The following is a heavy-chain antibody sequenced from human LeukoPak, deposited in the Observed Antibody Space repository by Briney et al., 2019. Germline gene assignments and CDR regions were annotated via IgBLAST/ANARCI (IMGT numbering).Heavy chain of an antibody. CDR2: IKQDGSEK. Sequence: GGSLRLSCAASGFTFSSYWMSWVRQAPGKGLKWVANIKQDGSEKYYVDSVKGRFTISRDNAKNSLYLQMNSLRAEGTAVYYCARDSGSTSSPGYYYYYYMDVWGKGTTVTVSS. J-gene: IGHJ6*03. CDR1: GFTFSSYW. D-gene: IGHD2-2*01. V-gene: IGHV3-7*01. CDR3: ARDSGSTSSPGYYYYYYMDV.